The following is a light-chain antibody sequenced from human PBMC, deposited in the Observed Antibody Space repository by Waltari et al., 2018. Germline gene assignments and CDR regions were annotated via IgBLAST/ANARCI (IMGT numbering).Light chain of an antibody. J-gene: IGKJ2*01. CDR1: ENIKNN. Sequence: MTQSPATLSVSLGERATLSCRASENIKNNLAWYQQKPGQPPRLLVFGASTRATGIPDRFSGSGSGTDFTLTISSLQSEDFAVYYCHQYDNWPPTFGQGTKLDI. CDR2: GAS. CDR3: HQYDNWPPT. V-gene: IGKV3-15*01.